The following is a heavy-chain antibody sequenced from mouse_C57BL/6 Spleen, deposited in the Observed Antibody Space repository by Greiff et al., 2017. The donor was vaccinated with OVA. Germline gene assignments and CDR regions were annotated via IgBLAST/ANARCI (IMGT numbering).Heavy chain of an antibody. CDR2: IWSDGST. J-gene: IGHJ4*01. V-gene: IGHV2-6-1*01. D-gene: IGHD2-4*01. CDR1: GFSLTSYG. Sequence: VQLVESGPGLVAPSQSLSITCTVSGFSLTSYGVHWVRQPPGKGLEWLVVIWSDGSTNYNSALKSRMGTSKDNSKSQVFFKMNMLQTYDTAMYYCARHKEDDYDVHYAMDYWGQGTSVTVSS. CDR3: ARHKEDDYDVHYAMDY.